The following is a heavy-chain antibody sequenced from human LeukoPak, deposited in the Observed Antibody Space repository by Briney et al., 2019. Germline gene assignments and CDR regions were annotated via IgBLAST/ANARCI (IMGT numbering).Heavy chain of an antibody. CDR1: GYSFTGYH. D-gene: IGHD6-19*01. V-gene: IGHV1-2*02. J-gene: IGHJ4*02. Sequence: ASVKVSCKASGYSFTGYHIHWVRQAPGQGPEWVGWINPDTGGAKCAQKFQGRVTLTRDTSINTAYMELNDLRSDDTAMYYCARDVPGYSSYFDYWGQGTVVTVSS. CDR2: INPDTGGA. CDR3: ARDVPGYSSYFDY.